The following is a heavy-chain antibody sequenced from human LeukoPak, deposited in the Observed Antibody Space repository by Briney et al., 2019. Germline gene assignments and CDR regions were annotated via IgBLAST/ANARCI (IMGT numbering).Heavy chain of an antibody. J-gene: IGHJ4*02. Sequence: SVKVSCKASGGTFSSYAISWVRQAPGQGLEWMGRIIPILGIANYAQKFQGRVTTTADKSTSTAYMELSSLRSEDTAVYYCARSPVDTAMVTAYYFDYWGQGTLVTVSS. CDR2: IIPILGIA. D-gene: IGHD5-18*01. V-gene: IGHV1-69*04. CDR3: ARSPVDTAMVTAYYFDY. CDR1: GGTFSSYA.